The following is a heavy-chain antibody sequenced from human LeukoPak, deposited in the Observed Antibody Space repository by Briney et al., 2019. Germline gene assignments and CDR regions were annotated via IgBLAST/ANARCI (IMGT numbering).Heavy chain of an antibody. Sequence: GGSLRLSCAASGFTFSRYSLNWVRQAPGKGLEWVSSISSTSYYIYYVDSVKGRFTISRDNAKNSLYLQMNSLRADDTAVYYCVTYYDTLTRNYGDYWGQGTLVTVSS. CDR2: ISSTSYYI. V-gene: IGHV3-21*01. D-gene: IGHD3-9*01. CDR3: VTYYDTLTRNYGDY. CDR1: GFTFSRYS. J-gene: IGHJ4*02.